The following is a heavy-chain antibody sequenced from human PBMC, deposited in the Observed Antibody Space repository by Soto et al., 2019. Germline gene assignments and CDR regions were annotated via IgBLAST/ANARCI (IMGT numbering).Heavy chain of an antibody. Sequence: GGSLRLSCIASRFSFSSYEMSWVRQAAGKGLEWVSRVSLTGDRTNYAGSVKGRFTVSRDNFKNTLYLEMDSLRPEDTAIYYCARGGGYCTPTSCAIDSWGRGTRVTVSS. CDR1: RFSFSSYE. V-gene: IGHV3-23*01. J-gene: IGHJ4*02. D-gene: IGHD2-8*01. CDR2: VSLTGDRT. CDR3: ARGGGYCTPTSCAIDS.